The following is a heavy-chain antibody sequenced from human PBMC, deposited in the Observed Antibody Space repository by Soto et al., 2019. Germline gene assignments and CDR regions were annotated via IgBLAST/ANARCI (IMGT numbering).Heavy chain of an antibody. CDR1: GGSFSGYY. J-gene: IGHJ3*02. V-gene: IGHV4-34*01. Sequence: QVQLQQWGAGLLKPSETLSLTCAVYGGSFSGYYWSWIRQPPGKGLEWIGEINHSGSTNYNPSLKSRVTISVDTSKNQFSLKLSSVTAADSAVYYCAGFTYYDFWSGYSSSGGRYAFDIWGQGTMVTVSS. CDR2: INHSGST. D-gene: IGHD3-3*01. CDR3: AGFTYYDFWSGYSSSGGRYAFDI.